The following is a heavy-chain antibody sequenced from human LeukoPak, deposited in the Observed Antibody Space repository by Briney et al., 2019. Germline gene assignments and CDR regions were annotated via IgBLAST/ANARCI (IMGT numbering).Heavy chain of an antibody. D-gene: IGHD3-22*01. CDR1: GDSISSYY. Sequence: SETLSLTCTVSGDSISSYYWSWIRQPPGKGLEWIGYIYYSGSTNYNPSLKSRVTISVDTSKNQFSLKLSSVTAADTAVYYCARVFDDSSGYYRHLYFDYWGQGTLVTVSS. V-gene: IGHV4-59*01. CDR3: ARVFDDSSGYYRHLYFDY. CDR2: IYYSGST. J-gene: IGHJ4*02.